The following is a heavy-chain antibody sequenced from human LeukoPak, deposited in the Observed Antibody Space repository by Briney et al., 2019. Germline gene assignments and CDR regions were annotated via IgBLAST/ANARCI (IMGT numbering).Heavy chain of an antibody. Sequence: PSETLSLTCTVSDDSMISYYWGWIRQPPGKELEWIGYIYYSGGASYNPSLKSRVSISVDTSKNQFSLTLSSVTAADTAMYYCARLKRGAAGTLDYWGQGTLVTVSS. CDR2: IYYSGGA. CDR1: DDSMISYY. CDR3: ARLKRGAAGTLDY. D-gene: IGHD6-13*01. J-gene: IGHJ4*02. V-gene: IGHV4-59*08.